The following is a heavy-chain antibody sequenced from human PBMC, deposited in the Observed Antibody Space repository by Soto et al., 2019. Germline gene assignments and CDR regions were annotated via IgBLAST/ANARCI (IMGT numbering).Heavy chain of an antibody. J-gene: IGHJ6*03. CDR1: GYTFTSYA. Sequence: ASVKVSCKASGYTFTSYAMHWVRQAPGQRLEWMGWIDAGNGNTKYSQKFQGRVTITRDTSASTAYMELSSLRSEDTAVYYCARDARAYKSRLGYCSSTSCHPPLGDSYFYMDVWGKGTTVTVSS. CDR3: ARDARAYKSRLGYCSSTSCHPPLGDSYFYMDV. D-gene: IGHD2-2*01. V-gene: IGHV1-3*01. CDR2: IDAGNGNT.